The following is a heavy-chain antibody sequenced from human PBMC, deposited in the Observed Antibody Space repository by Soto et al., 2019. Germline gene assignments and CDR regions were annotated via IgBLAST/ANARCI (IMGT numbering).Heavy chain of an antibody. CDR2: IYYSGST. J-gene: IGHJ6*02. V-gene: IGHV4-59*01. CDR1: GGSISSYY. Sequence: PSETLSLTCTVSGGSISSYYWSWIRQPPGKGLEWIGYIYYSGSTNYNPSLKSRVTISVDTSKNQFSLKLSSVTAADTAVYYCARTETKPYYYYYGMDVWGQGTTVTVSS. CDR3: ARTETKPYYYYYGMDV.